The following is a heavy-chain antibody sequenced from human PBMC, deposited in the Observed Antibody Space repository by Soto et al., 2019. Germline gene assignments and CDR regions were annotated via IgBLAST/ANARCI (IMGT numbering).Heavy chain of an antibody. V-gene: IGHV3-23*01. CDR1: GFTFSSYA. J-gene: IGHJ4*02. CDR2: ISGSGGST. D-gene: IGHD2-15*01. CDR3: AKAHRAYCSGSGCSAHFDY. Sequence: GGSLRLSCAASGFTFSSYAMSWVRQAPGKGLEWVSAISGSGGSTYYADSVKGRFTISRDNTKNTLYLQMNSLRAEDTAVYYCAKAHRAYCSGSGCSAHFDYWGQGTLVTVSS.